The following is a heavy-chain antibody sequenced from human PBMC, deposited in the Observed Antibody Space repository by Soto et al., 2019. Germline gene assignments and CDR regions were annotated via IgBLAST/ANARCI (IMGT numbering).Heavy chain of an antibody. V-gene: IGHV4-59*01. CDR1: GGPISSYY. Sequence: PSETLSLTSTVSGGPISSYYWSWIRQPPGRGLEWIGYIYYSGSTNYNPSLKSRVTISVDTSKNQFSLKLSSVTAADTAVYYCARALAPLYSSSWYYCDYWGQGTLVTVS. CDR3: ARALAPLYSSSWYYCDY. D-gene: IGHD6-13*01. J-gene: IGHJ4*02. CDR2: IYYSGST.